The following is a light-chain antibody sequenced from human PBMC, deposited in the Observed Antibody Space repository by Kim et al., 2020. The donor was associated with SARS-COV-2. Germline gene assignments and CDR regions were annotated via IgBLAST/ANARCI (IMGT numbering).Light chain of an antibody. Sequence: EIVLTQSPATLSLSPGERANLSCRASQSVSSYLSWYQQKPGQAPRLLIYNASNRATGIPARFSGSGSGTDFTLTISSLEPEDFAVYYCQQRSNWPPFTIDQGTRLEIK. CDR3: QQRSNWPPFT. J-gene: IGKJ5*01. CDR2: NAS. V-gene: IGKV3-11*01. CDR1: QSVSSY.